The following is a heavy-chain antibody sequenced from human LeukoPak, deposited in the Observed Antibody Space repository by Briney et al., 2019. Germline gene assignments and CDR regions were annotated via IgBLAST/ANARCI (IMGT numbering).Heavy chain of an antibody. D-gene: IGHD5-18*01. Sequence: SETLSLTCTVSGGSMTTHHWNWLRQTPGKGLEGIGYVFDSERTKENPSLKSRATLSADTSKNQLSLRLSSVTAADTAVYYCTTIKRGNIFGDFDFWGQGILVTVSS. CDR2: VFDSERT. CDR1: GGSMTTHH. J-gene: IGHJ4*02. V-gene: IGHV4-59*11. CDR3: TTIKRGNIFGDFDF.